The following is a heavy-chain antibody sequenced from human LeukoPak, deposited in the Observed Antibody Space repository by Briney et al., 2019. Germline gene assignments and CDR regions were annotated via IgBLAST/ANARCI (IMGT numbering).Heavy chain of an antibody. J-gene: IGHJ4*02. Sequence: LETLSLTCSVSGASISPYYWVWIRQPPGKGLGWIGYVFYNGRTSYNPSLKSRVTISADTSKNQFSLKMNSVTAADTAVYYCASGNYYQDYWGQGTVVTVSP. CDR1: GASISPYY. CDR3: ASGNYYQDY. CDR2: VFYNGRT. V-gene: IGHV4-59*08. D-gene: IGHD1-26*01.